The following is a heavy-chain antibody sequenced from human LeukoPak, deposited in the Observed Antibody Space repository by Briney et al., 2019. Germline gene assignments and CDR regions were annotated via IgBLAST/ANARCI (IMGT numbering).Heavy chain of an antibody. CDR2: IYTSGST. V-gene: IGHV4-61*02. D-gene: IGHD2-15*01. J-gene: IGHJ6*03. Sequence: PSETLSLTCTVSGGSISSGSYYWSWIRQPAGKGLEWIGRIYTSGSTNYNPSLKSRVTMSVDTSKNQFSLKLSSVTAADTAVYYCARATRHYCSGGSCGGYYYYYYMDVWGKGTTVTISS. CDR1: GGSISSGSYY. CDR3: ARATRHYCSGGSCGGYYYYYYMDV.